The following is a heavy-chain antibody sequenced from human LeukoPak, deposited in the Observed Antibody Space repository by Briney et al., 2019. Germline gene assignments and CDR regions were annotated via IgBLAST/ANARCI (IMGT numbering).Heavy chain of an antibody. D-gene: IGHD2-15*01. Sequence: PGGSLRLSCAASEFTFSSYGMHWVRQAPGKGLEWVAFIRSDGSNEYYAGSVKGRFTISRDNFKSTLSLQMNSLRPEDTALYYCARDRTKYCSGGTCSSSYSFDYWGQGTLVTVSS. CDR3: ARDRTKYCSGGTCSSSYSFDY. V-gene: IGHV3-30*02. J-gene: IGHJ4*02. CDR1: EFTFSSYG. CDR2: IRSDGSNE.